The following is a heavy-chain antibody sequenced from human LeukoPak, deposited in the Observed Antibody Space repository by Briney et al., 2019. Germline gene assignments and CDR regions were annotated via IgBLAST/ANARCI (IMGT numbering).Heavy chain of an antibody. Sequence: GGSLRLSCAASGFTFNTYSVNWVRQAPGKGLEWVSSLSGGSSYTFYADSVKGRFTISRDNANTSLYLQMDRLRAEDTAVYYCARQVGVDDAFDIWGQGTKVTVSS. CDR3: ARQVGVDDAFDI. D-gene: IGHD1-26*01. J-gene: IGHJ3*02. V-gene: IGHV3-21*01. CDR2: LSGGSSYT. CDR1: GFTFNTYS.